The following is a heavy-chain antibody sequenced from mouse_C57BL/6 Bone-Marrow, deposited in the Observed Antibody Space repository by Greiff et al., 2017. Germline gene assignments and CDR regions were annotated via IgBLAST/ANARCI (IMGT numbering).Heavy chain of an antibody. CDR2: IYPGSGST. J-gene: IGHJ1*03. V-gene: IGHV1-55*01. CDR1: GYTFTSYW. D-gene: IGHD2-5*01. CDR3: ARPYYSNYWYFDV. Sequence: VQLQQSGAELVKPGASVKMSCKASGYTFTSYWITWVKQRPGQGLEWIGDIYPGSGSTNYNEKFKSKATMTVDTSSSPAYMQLSSLTSADSAVYYCARPYYSNYWYFDVWGTGTTVTVSS.